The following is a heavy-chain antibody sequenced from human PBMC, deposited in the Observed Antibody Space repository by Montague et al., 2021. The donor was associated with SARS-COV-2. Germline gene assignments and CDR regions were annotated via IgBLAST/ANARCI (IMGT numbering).Heavy chain of an antibody. CDR3: VRDTGSAQDGFDA. CDR1: GDSVWSNTAA. J-gene: IGHJ4*02. CDR2: TNYRSKWTS. V-gene: IGHV6-1*01. Sequence: CAISGDSVWSNTAAWNWIRQSPSGGLEWLGRTNYRSKWTSDCAASVEGRISIDPDTSKNQFFLQLRSVTPEATGVYYCVRDTGSAQDGFDAWGQGTLVTVSS. D-gene: IGHD4-17*01.